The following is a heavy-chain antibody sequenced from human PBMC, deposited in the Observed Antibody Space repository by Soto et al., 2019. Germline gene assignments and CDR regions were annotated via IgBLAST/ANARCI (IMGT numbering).Heavy chain of an antibody. Sequence: EVQLLESGGGLVQPGGSLRLSCAASGFTFSSYAMSWVRQAPGKGLEWVSAISGSGGSTYYADSVKGRFTISRDNSKNTLYLQMNSLRAEDTDVYYCPKGGSGSYGFDPWGQGTLVTVSS. CDR3: PKGGSGSYGFDP. V-gene: IGHV3-23*01. CDR2: ISGSGGST. D-gene: IGHD3-10*01. J-gene: IGHJ5*02. CDR1: GFTFSSYA.